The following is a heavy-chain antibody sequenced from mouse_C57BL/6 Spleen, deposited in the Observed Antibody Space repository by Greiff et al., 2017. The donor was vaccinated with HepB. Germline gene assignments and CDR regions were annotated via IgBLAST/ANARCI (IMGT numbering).Heavy chain of an antibody. CDR3: AREGLGRGGFAY. CDR2: IDPSDSYT. CDR1: GYTFTSYW. V-gene: IGHV1-69*01. J-gene: IGHJ3*01. D-gene: IGHD4-1*01. Sequence: QVQLQQPGAELVMPGASVKLSCKASGYTFTSYWMHWVKQRPGQGLEWIGEIDPSDSYTNYNQKFKGKSTLTVDKSSSTAYMQLSSLTSEDSAVYYCAREGLGRGGFAYWGQGTLVTVSA.